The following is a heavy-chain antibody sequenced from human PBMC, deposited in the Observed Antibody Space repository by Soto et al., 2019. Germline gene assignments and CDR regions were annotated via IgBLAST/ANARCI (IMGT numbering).Heavy chain of an antibody. CDR1: GGSISRGYYY. D-gene: IGHD6-13*01. V-gene: IGHV4-31*03. CDR3: ARRPAAGPADY. CDR2: IYYNGTT. J-gene: IGHJ4*02. Sequence: QVQLQESGPGLVKSSQTLSLTCTVSGGSISRGYYYWSWIRQHPGKGLEWIAYIYYNGTTSYNPSLKSRVTVSRDTSKNQFSLDLTTVTAADTAVYYCARRPAAGPADYWGQGTLVTVSP.